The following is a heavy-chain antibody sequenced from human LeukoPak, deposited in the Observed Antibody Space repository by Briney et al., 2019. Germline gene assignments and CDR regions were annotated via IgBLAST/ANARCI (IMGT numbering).Heavy chain of an antibody. J-gene: IGHJ5*02. CDR3: ARDHYSGGDFP. D-gene: IGHD2-21*02. V-gene: IGHV4-39*07. CDR2: IYYSGST. Sequence: GSLRLSCAASGFTFSSYGMNWVRQAPGKGLEWIGSIYYSGSTYYNPSLKSRVTISVDTSKNQFSLKLSSVTAADTAVYYCARDHYSGGDFPWGQGTLVTVPS. CDR1: GFTFSSYG.